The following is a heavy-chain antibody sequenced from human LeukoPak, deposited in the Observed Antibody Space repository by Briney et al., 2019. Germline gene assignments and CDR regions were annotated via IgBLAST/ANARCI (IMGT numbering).Heavy chain of an antibody. CDR2: IKSKTDGGTT. J-gene: IGHJ4*02. CDR3: TTDPHSSGWYPTDY. Sequence: GGSLRLSCAASGFTFSNAWMSWVRQAPGKGLEWVGRIKSKTDGGTTDYAAPVKGRFTISRDDSKNTLYLQMNSLRTEDTAVYYCTTDPHSSGWYPTDYWGQGTLVTVSS. CDR1: GFTFSNAW. D-gene: IGHD6-19*01. V-gene: IGHV3-15*01.